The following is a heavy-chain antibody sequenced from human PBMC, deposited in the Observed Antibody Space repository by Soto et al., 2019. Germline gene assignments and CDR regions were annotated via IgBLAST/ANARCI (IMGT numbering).Heavy chain of an antibody. CDR1: GDTFTNFD. CDR2: MRADSGHS. Sequence: QVQLVQPGTEVRKPGASVKVSCETSGDTFTNFDLNWVRQASGQGLEWIGWMRADSGHSGHARKFQGRVSMTRDTSRRTAYMELSSLRAEDTAVYYCARYIFGQVFKAWGQGTLVFISS. J-gene: IGHJ5*02. V-gene: IGHV1-8*01. CDR3: ARYIFGQVFKA. D-gene: IGHD3-3*02.